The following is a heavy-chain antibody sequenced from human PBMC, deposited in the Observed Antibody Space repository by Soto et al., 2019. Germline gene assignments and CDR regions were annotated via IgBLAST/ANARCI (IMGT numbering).Heavy chain of an antibody. Sequence: PSETLSLTCTVSGGSISSYYWSWIRQPPGKGLEWIGYIYYSGSTNYNPSLKSRVTISVDTSKNQFSLKLSSVTAADTAVYYCARQQVPTYYYDSSGYYHFDYWGQGTLVTVSS. CDR3: ARQQVPTYYYDSSGYYHFDY. CDR2: IYYSGST. D-gene: IGHD3-22*01. CDR1: GGSISSYY. V-gene: IGHV4-59*08. J-gene: IGHJ4*02.